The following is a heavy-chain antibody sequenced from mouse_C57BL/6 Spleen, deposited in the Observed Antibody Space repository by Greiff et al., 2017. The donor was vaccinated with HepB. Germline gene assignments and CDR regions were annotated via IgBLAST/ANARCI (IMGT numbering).Heavy chain of an antibody. D-gene: IGHD2-3*01. J-gene: IGHJ2*01. Sequence: QVQLQQSGPELVKPGASVKISCKASGYAFSSSWMNWVKQRPGKGLEWIGRIYPGDGDTNYNGKFKGKATLTADKSSSTAYMQLSSLTSEDSAVYYCAGGMDGYYVYYWGQGTTLTVSS. CDR2: IYPGDGDT. V-gene: IGHV1-82*01. CDR1: GYAFSSSW. CDR3: AGGMDGYYVYY.